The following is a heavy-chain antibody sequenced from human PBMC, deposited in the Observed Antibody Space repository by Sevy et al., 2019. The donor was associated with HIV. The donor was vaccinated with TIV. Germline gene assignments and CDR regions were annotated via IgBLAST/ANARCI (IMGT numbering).Heavy chain of an antibody. CDR3: ARVALYSGSYYGY. CDR1: GFTFSDYY. D-gene: IGHD1-26*01. V-gene: IGHV3-11*06. Sequence: GGSLRLSCAASGFTFSDYYMSWIRQAPGKGLEWVSYISSSSYKNYADSVKGRFTISRDNAKNSLYLQMNSLRAEDTAVYYCARVALYSGSYYGYWGQGTLVTVSS. CDR2: ISSSSYK. J-gene: IGHJ4*02.